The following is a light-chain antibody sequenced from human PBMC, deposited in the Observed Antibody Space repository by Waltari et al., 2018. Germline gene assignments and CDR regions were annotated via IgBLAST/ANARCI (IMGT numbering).Light chain of an antibody. J-gene: IGKJ2*01. Sequence: EIVLTQSPATLSLSPGDTATLSCRASQSVGSYLAWYQQKPGQPPRLLIYDASNRATGVPARFRASGSGTDCTLTISSLEAEDFAVYFCQQRSNWTPHTFGQGARLEIK. CDR1: QSVGSY. CDR3: QQRSNWTPHT. CDR2: DAS. V-gene: IGKV3-11*01.